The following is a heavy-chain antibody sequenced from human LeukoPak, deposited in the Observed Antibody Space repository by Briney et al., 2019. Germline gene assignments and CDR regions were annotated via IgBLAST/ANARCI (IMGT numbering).Heavy chain of an antibody. Sequence: ALSLSCAASGFTFDDYAMHWVRQAPGKGLEWVSGISWNSGSIGYADSVKGRFTISRDNAKNSLYLQMNSLRAEDMALYYCAKDILRYSGSPAGAFDIWGQGTMVTVSS. CDR1: GFTFDDYA. J-gene: IGHJ3*02. D-gene: IGHD1-26*01. V-gene: IGHV3-9*03. CDR2: ISWNSGSI. CDR3: AKDILRYSGSPAGAFDI.